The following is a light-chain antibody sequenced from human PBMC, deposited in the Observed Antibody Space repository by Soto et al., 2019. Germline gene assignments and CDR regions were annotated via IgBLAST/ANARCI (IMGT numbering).Light chain of an antibody. CDR2: GAS. V-gene: IGKV3-15*01. J-gene: IGKJ1*01. CDR3: QQYSNWPPFT. Sequence: ETLMTQSPATLSVSPGESATLSCWASPSVSSNLAWYQQKPGQAPRLLIYGASTRSPGVSARFSGSGSGSEFTLTIDNLQSEDFAVYYCQQYSNWPPFTFGQGTQVAIK. CDR1: PSVSSN.